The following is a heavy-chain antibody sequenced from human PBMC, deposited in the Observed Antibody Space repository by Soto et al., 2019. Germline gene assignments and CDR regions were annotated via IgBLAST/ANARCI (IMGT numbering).Heavy chain of an antibody. CDR3: ARQGAGEVATIWLDP. V-gene: IGHV5-51*01. Sequence: PGESLKISCKGSGYSFTSYWIGWVRQMPGKGLEWMGIIYPGDSDTRYSPSFQGQVTISADKSISTAYLQWSSLKASDTAMYYCARQGAGEVATIWLDPWGQGTLVTVYS. CDR1: GYSFTSYW. D-gene: IGHD5-12*01. CDR2: IYPGDSDT. J-gene: IGHJ5*02.